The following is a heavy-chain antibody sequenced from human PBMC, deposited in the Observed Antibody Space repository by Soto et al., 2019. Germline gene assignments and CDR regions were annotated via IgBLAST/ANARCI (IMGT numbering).Heavy chain of an antibody. V-gene: IGHV1-18*01. J-gene: IGHJ6*02. CDR3: ARVRAHRAGYCISTSCQEDYYYYGMDV. CDR2: ISAYNGNT. D-gene: IGHD2-2*01. CDR1: GYTFTNYG. Sequence: ASVKVSCKASGYTFTNYGISWVRQAPGQGLEWMGWISAYNGNTKYAQKLQGRVTMTTDTSTSTAYMELRSLRSDDTAVYYCARVRAHRAGYCISTSCQEDYYYYGMDVWGQ.